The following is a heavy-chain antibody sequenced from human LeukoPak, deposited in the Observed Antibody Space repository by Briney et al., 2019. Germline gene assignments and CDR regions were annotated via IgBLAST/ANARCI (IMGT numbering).Heavy chain of an antibody. CDR2: IYYSGST. J-gene: IGHJ4*02. V-gene: IGHV4-59*01. Sequence: SSETLSLTCTVSGGSISSYYWSWIRQPPGKGLEWIGYIYYSGSTNYNPSLKSRVTISVDTSKNQFSPKLRSVTAADTAVYYCASTRYSYETIDYWGQGTLVTVSS. CDR3: ASTRYSYETIDY. CDR1: GGSISSYY. D-gene: IGHD5-18*01.